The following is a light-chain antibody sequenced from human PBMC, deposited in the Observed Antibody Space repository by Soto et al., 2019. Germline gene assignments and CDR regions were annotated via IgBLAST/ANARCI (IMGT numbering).Light chain of an antibody. J-gene: IGKJ2*01. Sequence: DIQMTQSPSTLSASQGDRVTITCRASQSISSWLAWYQQKPGKAPNLLIYKASSLESGVPSRYSGSGSGTEFTLTISSLQPDDFATYYCQQYNSYLYTFGQGTKVDIK. CDR1: QSISSW. V-gene: IGKV1-5*03. CDR2: KAS. CDR3: QQYNSYLYT.